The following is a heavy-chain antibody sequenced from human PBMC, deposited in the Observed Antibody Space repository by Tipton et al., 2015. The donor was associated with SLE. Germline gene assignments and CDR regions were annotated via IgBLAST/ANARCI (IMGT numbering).Heavy chain of an antibody. Sequence: QLVQSGAEVKKPGASVKVSCKASGYTFTSYWMHWVRQAPGQGLEWMGIINPNDGRSTYAQKFQGRVTVTRDTSTSTIYMEMSRLRSDDTAMYYCARGRWLQYDAFDTWGQGTMVTVSS. CDR2: INPNDGRS. J-gene: IGHJ3*02. D-gene: IGHD5-24*01. CDR3: ARGRWLQYDAFDT. CDR1: GYTFTSYW. V-gene: IGHV1-46*01.